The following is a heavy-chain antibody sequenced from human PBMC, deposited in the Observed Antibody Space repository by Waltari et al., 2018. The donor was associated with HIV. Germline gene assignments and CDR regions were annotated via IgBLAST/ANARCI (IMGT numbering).Heavy chain of an antibody. CDR3: ARFTIFGVVTLYYFDY. D-gene: IGHD3-3*01. J-gene: IGHJ4*02. V-gene: IGHV3-21*01. CDR2: ISSSSTYL. Sequence: EVQLVESGGGLVKPGGSLRLACAASGCTFSSYTMHWVRQAPGKGLGWVASISSSSTYLYYADSVKGRFTISRDNAKNSLYLQMNSLRAGDTAVYHCARFTIFGVVTLYYFDYWGQGALVTVSS. CDR1: GCTFSSYT.